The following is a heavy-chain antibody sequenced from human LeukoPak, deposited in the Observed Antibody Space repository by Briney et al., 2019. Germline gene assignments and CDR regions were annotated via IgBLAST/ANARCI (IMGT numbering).Heavy chain of an antibody. CDR3: AKDPLDTAMAFLLWDY. D-gene: IGHD5-18*01. CDR1: GFTFSSYA. CDR2: ISGSGGST. J-gene: IGHJ4*02. V-gene: IGHV3-23*01. Sequence: AGGFLRLSCAASGFTFSSYAMSWVRQAPGKGLEWVSAISGSGGSTYYADSVKGRFTISRDNSKNTLYLQMNSLRAEDTAVYYCAKDPLDTAMAFLLWDYWGQGTLVTVSS.